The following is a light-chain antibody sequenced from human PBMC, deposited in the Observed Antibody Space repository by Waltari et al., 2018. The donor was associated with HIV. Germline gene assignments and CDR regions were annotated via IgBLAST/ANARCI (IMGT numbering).Light chain of an antibody. V-gene: IGLV3-1*01. Sequence: WYYQQSGQAPVLVIYQNDKRPSGIAERISGSKSGNTATLTISGSLPTDEADYYCQTWDTSDVVFGGGTKLTVL. J-gene: IGLJ2*01. CDR2: QND. CDR3: QTWDTSDVV.